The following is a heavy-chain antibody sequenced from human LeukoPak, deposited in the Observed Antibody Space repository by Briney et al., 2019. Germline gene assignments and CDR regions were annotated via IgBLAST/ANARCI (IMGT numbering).Heavy chain of an antibody. CDR1: GYTFTSYA. V-gene: IGHV1-3*01. D-gene: IGHD2-2*01. CDR3: ARWGGTEDIVVVPAAKRALDY. J-gene: IGHJ4*02. CDR2: INAGNGNT. Sequence: VASAKVSCKASGYTFTSYAMHWVRQAPGQRLEWMGWINAGNGNTKYSQKFQGRVTITRDTSASTAYMELSSLRSEDTAVYYCARWGGTEDIVVVPAAKRALDYWGQGTLVTVSS.